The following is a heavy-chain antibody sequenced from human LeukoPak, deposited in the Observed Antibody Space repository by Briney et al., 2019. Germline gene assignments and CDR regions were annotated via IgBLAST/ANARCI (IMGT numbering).Heavy chain of an antibody. Sequence: SETLSLTCTVSGYSISRGYYWSWIRQPPGKGLEWIGYIYSSGSTNYNPSLKSRVTISVDTSKNQFSLKLSSVTAADTAVYYCARGPRWFDPWGQGALVTVSS. CDR3: ARGPRWFDP. V-gene: IGHV4-59*12. J-gene: IGHJ5*02. CDR1: GYSISRGYY. CDR2: IYSSGST.